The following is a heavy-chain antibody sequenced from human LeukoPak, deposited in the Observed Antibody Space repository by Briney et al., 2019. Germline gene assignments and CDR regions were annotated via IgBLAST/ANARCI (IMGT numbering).Heavy chain of an antibody. CDR3: AKDSNTMIVVVIRY. D-gene: IGHD3-22*01. Sequence: GGSLRLSCAASGFTFSSYWMSWVRQAPGKGLEWVANIKQDGSEKDYVDSVKGRFTISRDNAKNSLYLQMNSLRAEDTAVYYCAKDSNTMIVVVIRYWGQGTLVTVSS. J-gene: IGHJ4*02. V-gene: IGHV3-7*03. CDR2: IKQDGSEK. CDR1: GFTFSSYW.